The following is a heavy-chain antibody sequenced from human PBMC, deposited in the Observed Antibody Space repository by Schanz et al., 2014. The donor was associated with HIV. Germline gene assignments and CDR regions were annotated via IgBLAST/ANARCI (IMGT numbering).Heavy chain of an antibody. Sequence: EVQLLESGGGLVLPGGSLRVSCAVSGFTLSGYTMSWVRQAPGKGLEWVSSISVTGDNTYYADSVKGRFTISRDTSKKTLYLQMNSLRADDTAVYFCAIRTPMVTFGAFDTWGRGTWVTVSS. CDR2: ISVTGDNT. CDR3: AIRTPMVTFGAFDT. V-gene: IGHV3-23*01. CDR1: GFTLSGYT. J-gene: IGHJ3*02. D-gene: IGHD5-18*01.